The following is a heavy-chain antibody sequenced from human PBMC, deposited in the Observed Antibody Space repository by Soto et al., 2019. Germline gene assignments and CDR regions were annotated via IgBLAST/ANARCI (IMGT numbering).Heavy chain of an antibody. CDR1: GFTFSNYA. Sequence: GGSLRLSCAASGFTFSNYAMSWVRQAPGNGLELVSVIGSTGDGTYYADSVKGRVTISRDNSKSTLYLQINSLRAEDTAFYYCATSYGSGYRAFDYWGQGALVTVSS. CDR3: ATSYGSGYRAFDY. D-gene: IGHD3-10*01. J-gene: IGHJ4*02. V-gene: IGHV3-23*01. CDR2: IGSTGDGT.